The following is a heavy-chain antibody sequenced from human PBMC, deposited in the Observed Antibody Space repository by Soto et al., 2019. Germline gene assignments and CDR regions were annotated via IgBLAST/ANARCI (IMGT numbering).Heavy chain of an antibody. CDR1: GFTFSSYA. Sequence: GGSLRLSCAVSGFTFSSYARSWVRQAPGKGLEWVAAISGSGGSTYYADSVKGRFTISRDNSKNKLYLKMNSLRAEDTAVYYCAKDYPPAYDFWSGHGLYGMGVWGQGTTVTVSS. V-gene: IGHV3-23*01. D-gene: IGHD3-3*01. CDR2: ISGSGGST. CDR3: AKDYPPAYDFWSGHGLYGMGV. J-gene: IGHJ6*02.